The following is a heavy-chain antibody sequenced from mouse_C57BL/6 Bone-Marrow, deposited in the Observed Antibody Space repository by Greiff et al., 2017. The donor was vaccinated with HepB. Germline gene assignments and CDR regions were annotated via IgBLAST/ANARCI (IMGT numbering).Heavy chain of an antibody. J-gene: IGHJ3*01. CDR1: GFSFNTYA. Sequence: EVHLVESGGGLVQPKGSLKLSCAASGFSFNTYAMNWVRQAPGKGLEWVARIRSKSNNYATYYADSVKDRFTISRDDSESMLYLQMNNLKTEDTAMYYCVRGDDLFAYWGQGTLVTVSA. V-gene: IGHV10-1*01. CDR2: IRSKSNNYAT. D-gene: IGHD2-13*01. CDR3: VRGDDLFAY.